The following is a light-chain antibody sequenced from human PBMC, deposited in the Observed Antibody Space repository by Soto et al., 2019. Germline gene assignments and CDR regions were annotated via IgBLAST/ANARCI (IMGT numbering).Light chain of an antibody. J-gene: IGKJ1*01. V-gene: IGKV1-5*01. Sequence: DIQMTQSPSTLSASVGDRVTITCRASQSISSWLAWYQQKPGKAPKLLIYDASSLESGVPSRFRGSGSGTEFTLTISSLQPDDFATYYCQHYNTYSPWTFGQGTKVEIK. CDR3: QHYNTYSPWT. CDR2: DAS. CDR1: QSISSW.